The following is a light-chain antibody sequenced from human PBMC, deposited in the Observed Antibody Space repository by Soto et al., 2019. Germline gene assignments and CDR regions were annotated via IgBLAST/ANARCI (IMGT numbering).Light chain of an antibody. CDR1: SSNIGSNY. CDR2: GSN. CDR3: ASWDDSLSGVV. Sequence: QSVLTQPPSASGTPGQRVTISCSGSSSNIGSNYVYWYQQLPETAPKLLIYGSNQRPSGVPDRFSGSKSGTSASLAISGLRSEDEADYYCASWDDSLSGVVFGGGTQLTVL. V-gene: IGLV1-47*01. J-gene: IGLJ2*01.